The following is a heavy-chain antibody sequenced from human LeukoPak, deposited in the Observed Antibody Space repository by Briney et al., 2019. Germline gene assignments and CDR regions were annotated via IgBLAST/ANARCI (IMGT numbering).Heavy chain of an antibody. J-gene: IGHJ4*02. D-gene: IGHD6-13*01. CDR2: ITSSSYFI. V-gene: IGHV3-21*01. CDR1: RFTFSSYN. CDR3: ARFGAAAGLFDY. Sequence: GGSLRLSCAASRFTFSSYNMNWVRQAPGKGLEWISSITSSSYFIYYADSLKGRFTISRDNAKNSLFLQMNSLRVEDTAVYYCARFGAAAGLFDYWGQGTLVTVSS.